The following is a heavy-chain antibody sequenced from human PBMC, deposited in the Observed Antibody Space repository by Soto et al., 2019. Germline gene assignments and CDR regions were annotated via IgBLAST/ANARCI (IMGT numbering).Heavy chain of an antibody. Sequence: QVQLVESGGGVVQPGRSLRLSCADSGFTFSSYAMHWVRQAPGKGLDWVAVISYDESNKYYADSVKGRFTISRDNSKNTLYLQMDSLRADDTAVYYCTRDAALDYWGQGTLVSVSS. D-gene: IGHD6-25*01. CDR1: GFTFSSYA. CDR3: TRDAALDY. CDR2: ISYDESNK. V-gene: IGHV3-30-3*01. J-gene: IGHJ4*02.